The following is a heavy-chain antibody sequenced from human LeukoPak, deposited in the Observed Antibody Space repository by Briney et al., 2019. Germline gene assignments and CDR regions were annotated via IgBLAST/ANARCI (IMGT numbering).Heavy chain of an antibody. V-gene: IGHV3-7*01. CDR1: GFTFSSYW. J-gene: IGHJ6*03. D-gene: IGHD3-10*01. Sequence: GGSLRLSCAASGFTFSSYWMSWVRQAPGKGLEWVANIKQDGSEKYYVDSVKGRFTISRDNAKNSLYLQMNSLRAEDTAVYYCARKYYYGFRGYMDVWGKGTTVTVSS. CDR3: ARKYYYGFRGYMDV. CDR2: IKQDGSEK.